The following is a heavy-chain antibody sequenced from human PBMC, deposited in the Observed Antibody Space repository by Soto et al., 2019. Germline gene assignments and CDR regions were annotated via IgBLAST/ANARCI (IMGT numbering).Heavy chain of an antibody. J-gene: IGHJ4*02. CDR2: IYYSGST. Sequence: TSETLSLTCSVSGGYVTSSSYHWSWIRQPPGKGLEYIGYIYYSGSTNYNPSLKSRVTISVDTSKSKFTLTLSAATAADTAVYYCARLSRTVNYWGPGTLVTVSS. CDR3: ARLSRTVNY. CDR1: GGYVTSSSYH. D-gene: IGHD3-16*02. V-gene: IGHV4-61*01.